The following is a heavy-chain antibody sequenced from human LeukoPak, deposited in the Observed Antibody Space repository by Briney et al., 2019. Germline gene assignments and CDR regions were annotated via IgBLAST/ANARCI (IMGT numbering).Heavy chain of an antibody. CDR2: MNPHGDYT. J-gene: IGHJ3*01. CDR3: ARGLRDGLTGNDVLDV. Sequence: ASVKVSCKASGYNFKSYDINWVRQASGQGLEWMGWMNPHGDYTGYAQKFQDRVTMTSDSSATTAYMELRSLTSEDTALYYCARGLRDGLTGNDVLDVWGLGTMVIVTS. V-gene: IGHV1-8*01. CDR1: GYNFKSYD. D-gene: IGHD3-9*01.